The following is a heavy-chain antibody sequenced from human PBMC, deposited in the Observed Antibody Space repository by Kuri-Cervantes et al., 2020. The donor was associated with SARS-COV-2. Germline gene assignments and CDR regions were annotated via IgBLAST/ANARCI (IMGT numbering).Heavy chain of an antibody. CDR3: ARDPRPPHYYGSGSDAFDI. V-gene: IGHV5-51*01. CDR1: GYSFTSYW. D-gene: IGHD3-10*01. J-gene: IGHJ3*02. CDR2: IYPGDSDT. Sequence: GESLKISCKGSGYSFTSYWIGWVRQMPGKGLEWMGIIYPGDSDTRYSPSFQGQVTISADKSISTAYLQWSSLKASDTAMYYCARDPRPPHYYGSGSDAFDIWGQGTMVTVSS.